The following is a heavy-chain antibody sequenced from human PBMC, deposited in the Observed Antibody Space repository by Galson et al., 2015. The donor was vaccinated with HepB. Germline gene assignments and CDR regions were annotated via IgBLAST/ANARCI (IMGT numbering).Heavy chain of an antibody. V-gene: IGHV3-30-3*01. CDR2: ILYGGCNK. CDR1: GFTFSGYG. CDR3: ARQPLVGATGFDS. J-gene: IGHJ4*02. Sequence: LRLSCAPAGFTFSGYGLHWVRQAPGKGLEWVAFILYGGCNKFYADSVKGRFTISSDNYNNKLHLQMNSLRREDTAAYYCARQPLVGATGFDSWGQGTLVTVSS. D-gene: IGHD1-26*01.